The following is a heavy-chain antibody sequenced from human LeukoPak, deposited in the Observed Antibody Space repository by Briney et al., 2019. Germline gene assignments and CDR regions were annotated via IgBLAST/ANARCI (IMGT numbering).Heavy chain of an antibody. CDR3: ARDDYDSSAYSEAAWFDP. Sequence: SQTLSLTCTVSGGSISSGDYFWRWIRQPPGKGLEWIGYIYYSGSTSYNPSFKSRVDISVDTSRNQFSLKLSSVTAADTAVYYCARDDYDSSAYSEAAWFDPWGQGTLVTVSS. J-gene: IGHJ5*02. D-gene: IGHD3-22*01. CDR2: IYYSGST. CDR1: GGSISSGDYF. V-gene: IGHV4-30-4*01.